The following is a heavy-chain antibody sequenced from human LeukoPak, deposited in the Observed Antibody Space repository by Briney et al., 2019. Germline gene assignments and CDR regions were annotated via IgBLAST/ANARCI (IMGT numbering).Heavy chain of an antibody. Sequence: GGSLRLSCAASGFTFSSYGMHWVRQAPGKGLEWVAVISYDGSNKYYADSVKGRFTISRDNSKNTLYLQMNSLRAEDTAVYYCANGVATTYLDYFDYWGQGTLVTVSS. CDR1: GFTFSSYG. V-gene: IGHV3-30*18. D-gene: IGHD5-12*01. CDR3: ANGVATTYLDYFDY. J-gene: IGHJ4*02. CDR2: ISYDGSNK.